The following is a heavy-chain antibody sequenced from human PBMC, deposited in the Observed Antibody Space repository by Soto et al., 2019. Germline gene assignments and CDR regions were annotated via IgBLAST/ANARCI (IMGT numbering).Heavy chain of an antibody. Sequence: QVQLVESRGGVVQPGRSLRLSCAASGFTFSNYAMHWVRQAPGKGLEWVAVISHDGFNKYYADSVKGRFTISRDSSKNTLYLQMNSLRVEDTAVYSCARDSGSSWYFGMDVWAQGTTVTVSS. CDR1: GFTFSNYA. CDR3: ARDSGSSWYFGMDV. CDR2: ISHDGFNK. D-gene: IGHD6-13*01. V-gene: IGHV3-30-3*01. J-gene: IGHJ6*02.